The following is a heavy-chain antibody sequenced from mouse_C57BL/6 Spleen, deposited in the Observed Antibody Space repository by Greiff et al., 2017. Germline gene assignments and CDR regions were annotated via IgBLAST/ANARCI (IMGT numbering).Heavy chain of an antibody. CDR3: AREGNYYGSSAWFAY. Sequence: EVKLVESGGGLVKPGGSLKLSCAASGFTFSSYAMSWVRQTPEKRLEWVATISDGGSYTYYPDNVKGRFTISRDNAKNNLYLQMSHLKSEDTSMYYWAREGNYYGSSAWFAYWGQGTLVTVSA. J-gene: IGHJ3*01. CDR1: GFTFSSYA. V-gene: IGHV5-4*01. D-gene: IGHD1-1*01. CDR2: ISDGGSYT.